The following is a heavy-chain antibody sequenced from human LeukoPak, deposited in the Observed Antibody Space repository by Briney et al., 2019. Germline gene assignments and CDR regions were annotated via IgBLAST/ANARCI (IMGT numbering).Heavy chain of an antibody. D-gene: IGHD4-23*01. CDR3: AKVRWELTSDAFDI. CDR1: GFTFSSYA. CDR2: ISGSGGST. J-gene: IGHJ3*02. V-gene: IGHV3-23*01. Sequence: GGSLRLSCAASGFTFSSYAMSWVRQAPGKGLEWVSAISGSGGSTYYADSVKGRFTISRDNSKNTLYLQMNSLKDTAVYHCAKVRWELTSDAFDIWGQGTMVTVSS.